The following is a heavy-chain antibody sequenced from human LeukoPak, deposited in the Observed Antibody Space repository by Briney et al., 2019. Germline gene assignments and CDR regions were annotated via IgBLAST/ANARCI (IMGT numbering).Heavy chain of an antibody. Sequence: GASVKVSCKASGGTFSSYAISWVRQAPGQGLEWMGRIIPILGIANYAQKFQGRVTITADKSTSTAYMELSSLRSEDTAVYYCATAVSYCGGDCYFLLGYWGQGTLVTVSS. CDR3: ATAVSYCGGDCYFLLGY. V-gene: IGHV1-69*04. CDR2: IIPILGIA. D-gene: IGHD2-21*02. J-gene: IGHJ4*02. CDR1: GGTFSSYA.